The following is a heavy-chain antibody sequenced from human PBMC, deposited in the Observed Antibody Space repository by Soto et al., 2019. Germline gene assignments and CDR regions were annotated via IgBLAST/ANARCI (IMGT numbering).Heavy chain of an antibody. CDR3: ARNPTRYCSGGSCYPNY. Sequence: GGSLRLSCAASGFTFSSYAMHWVRQAPGKGLEWVAVISYDGSNKYYADSVKGRFTISRDNSKNTLYLQMNSLRAEDTAVYYCARNPTRYCSGGSCYPNYWGQGTLVTVSS. V-gene: IGHV3-30-3*01. CDR2: ISYDGSNK. CDR1: GFTFSSYA. J-gene: IGHJ4*02. D-gene: IGHD2-15*01.